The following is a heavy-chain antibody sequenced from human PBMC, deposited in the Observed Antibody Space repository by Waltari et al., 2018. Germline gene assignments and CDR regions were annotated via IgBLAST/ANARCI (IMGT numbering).Heavy chain of an antibody. V-gene: IGHV3-21*04. D-gene: IGHD3-9*01. J-gene: IGHJ6*03. CDR3: ARGQDYDILTGKRSDYYYMDV. CDR2: ISSSSSYK. CDR1: GFTFSGYR. Sequence: EVQLVESGGGLVKPGGSRRLACAASGFTFSGYRMNCVGQAPGKGREWVSSISSSSSYKDYADSVKGRFTISRDNAKNTLYLQMNSLRAEDTAVYYCARGQDYDILTGKRSDYYYMDVWGKGTTVTVSS.